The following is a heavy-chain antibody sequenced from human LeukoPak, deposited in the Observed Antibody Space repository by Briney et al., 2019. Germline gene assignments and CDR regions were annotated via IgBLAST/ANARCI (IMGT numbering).Heavy chain of an antibody. D-gene: IGHD2-2*02. CDR2: FDPEDGET. V-gene: IGHV1-24*01. CDR3: ATDIVVVPAAIHPKFDY. J-gene: IGHJ4*02. CDR1: GYTLTELS. Sequence: GASVKVSCKVSGYTLTELSMHWVRQAPGKGLEWMGGFDPEDGETIYAQKFQGRVTMTEDTSTDTAYMELSSLRSEDTAVYYCATDIVVVPAAIHPKFDYWGQGTLVTVSS.